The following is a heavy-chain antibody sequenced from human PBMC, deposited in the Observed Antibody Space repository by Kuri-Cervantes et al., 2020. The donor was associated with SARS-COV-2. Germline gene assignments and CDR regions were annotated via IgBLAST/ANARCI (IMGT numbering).Heavy chain of an antibody. CDR1: GGSISSCY. Sequence: SETLSPTCIVSGGSISSCYWSWLPHPPGKGLGWIGYIYYSGSTNYNPALRSRVTLSVDTSKNQFSLKLSSVTAADTAVYYCARDGGSSWDFDYWGQGTLVTVSS. CDR3: ARDGGSSWDFDY. CDR2: IYYSGST. D-gene: IGHD6-13*01. V-gene: IGHV4-59*01. J-gene: IGHJ4*02.